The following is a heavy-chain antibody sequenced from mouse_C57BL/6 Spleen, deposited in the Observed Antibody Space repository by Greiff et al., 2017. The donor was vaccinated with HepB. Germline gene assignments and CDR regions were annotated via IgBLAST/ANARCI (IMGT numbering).Heavy chain of an antibody. V-gene: IGHV1-50*01. J-gene: IGHJ4*01. Sequence: QVQLQQSGAELVKPGASVKLSCKASGYTFTSYWMQWVKQRPGQGLERIGEIDPSDSYTNYNQKFKGKATLTVDTSSSTAYMQLSSLTSEDSAVYYCARGRYYGSSHYYAMDYWGQGTSVTVSS. D-gene: IGHD1-1*01. CDR3: ARGRYYGSSHYYAMDY. CDR2: IDPSDSYT. CDR1: GYTFTSYW.